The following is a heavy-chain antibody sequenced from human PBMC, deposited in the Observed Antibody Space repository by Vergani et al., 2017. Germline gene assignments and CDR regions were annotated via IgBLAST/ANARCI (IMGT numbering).Heavy chain of an antibody. D-gene: IGHD6-19*01. CDR1: GFTFSSYG. CDR2: IRYDGSNK. CDR3: AKNGQWLVRGSFDY. Sequence: QVQLVESGGGVVQPGGSLRLSCAASGFTFSSYGMHWVRQAPGKGLEWVAFIRYDGSNKYYADSVKGRFTISRDNSKNTLYLQMNSLRAEETAVYYCAKNGQWLVRGSFDYWGQGTLVTVSS. J-gene: IGHJ4*02. V-gene: IGHV3-30*02.